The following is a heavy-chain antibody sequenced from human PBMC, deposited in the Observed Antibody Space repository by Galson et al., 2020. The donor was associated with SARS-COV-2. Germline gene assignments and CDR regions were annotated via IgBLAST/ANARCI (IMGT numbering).Heavy chain of an antibody. Sequence: SQTLLTCTVSGGSISSYYWSWIRQPPGKGLEWIGYIYYSGSTNYNPSLKSRVTISVDTSKNQFSLKLSSVTAADTAVYYCARAAQTYYDFWSGYYNAPHFDYWGQGTLVAVSS. J-gene: IGHJ4*02. CDR3: ARAAQTYYDFWSGYYNAPHFDY. V-gene: IGHV4-59*01. CDR1: GGSISSYY. D-gene: IGHD3-3*01. CDR2: IYYSGST.